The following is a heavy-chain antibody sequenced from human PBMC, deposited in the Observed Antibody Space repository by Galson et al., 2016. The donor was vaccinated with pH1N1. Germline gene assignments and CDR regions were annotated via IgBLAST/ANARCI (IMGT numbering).Heavy chain of an antibody. CDR3: AHTTVGNPTTCSFEY. Sequence: PALVKPTQTLTLTCTFSGFSLKTSGVAVGWIRQPPGQALEWLALIFWDDERYSPSLKSGLTITKDTSRNQVVLTVSNMDPVDTATYYFAHTTVGNPTTCSFEYWGQGTLVTVSS. D-gene: IGHD5-12*01. J-gene: IGHJ4*02. CDR1: GFSLKTSGVA. V-gene: IGHV2-5*02. CDR2: IFWDDE.